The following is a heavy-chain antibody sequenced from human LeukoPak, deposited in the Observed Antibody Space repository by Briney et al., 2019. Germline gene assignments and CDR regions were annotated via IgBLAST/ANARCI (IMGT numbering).Heavy chain of an antibody. CDR3: ARLVGIVVVPAPYYYGMDV. J-gene: IGHJ6*02. Sequence: SETLSLTCAVYGGSFSGYYWSWIRQPPGKGLEWIGEINHSGSTNYNPSLKSRVTISVDTSKNQFSLKLSSVTAADTAVYYCARLVGIVVVPAPYYYGMDVWGQGTTVTVSS. CDR1: GGSFSGYY. D-gene: IGHD2-2*03. CDR2: INHSGST. V-gene: IGHV4-34*01.